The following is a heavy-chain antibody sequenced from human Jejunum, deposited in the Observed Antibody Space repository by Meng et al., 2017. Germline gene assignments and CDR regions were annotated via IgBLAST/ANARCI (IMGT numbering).Heavy chain of an antibody. V-gene: IGHV3-74*01. CDR1: GFTFSRYC. Sequence: GGSLRLSCVGSGFTFSRYCMHWVRQVPGKGLVWVSRSNGDGTNTAYVDSVKGRFTMSRDNAKNTIYLQMNSLRTEDTALYFCVGGAMVSCWSVTYWGQGSLVTVSS. CDR2: SNGDGTNT. D-gene: IGHD6-19*01. J-gene: IGHJ4*02. CDR3: VGGAMVSCWSVTY.